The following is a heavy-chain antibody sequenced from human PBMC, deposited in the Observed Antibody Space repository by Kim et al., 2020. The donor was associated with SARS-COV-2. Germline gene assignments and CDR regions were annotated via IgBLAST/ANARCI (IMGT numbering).Heavy chain of an antibody. D-gene: IGHD6-13*01. J-gene: IGHJ5*02. CDR3: AKRLDSSSWYFSWFDP. Sequence: SGKGRFTISRDNSKNTLYLQMNSLRAEDTAVYYCAKRLDSSSWYFSWFDPWGQGTLVTVSS. V-gene: IGHV3-23*01.